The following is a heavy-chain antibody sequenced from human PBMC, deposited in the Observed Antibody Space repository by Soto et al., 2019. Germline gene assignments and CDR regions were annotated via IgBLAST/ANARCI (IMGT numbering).Heavy chain of an antibody. V-gene: IGHV4-61*01. Sequence: PSETLSLTCTVSGGSVSSGSYYWSWIRQPPGKGLEWIGYIYYSGSTNYNPSLKSRVTISVDTSKNQFSLKLSSVTAADTAVYYCARTYNWNDATWFDPWGQGTLVTVSS. CDR3: ARTYNWNDATWFDP. D-gene: IGHD1-1*01. J-gene: IGHJ5*02. CDR1: GGSVSSGSYY. CDR2: IYYSGST.